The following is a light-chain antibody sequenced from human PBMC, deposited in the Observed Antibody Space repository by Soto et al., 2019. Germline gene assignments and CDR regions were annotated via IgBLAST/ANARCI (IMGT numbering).Light chain of an antibody. V-gene: IGKV3-15*01. CDR2: GAS. CDR1: QSVSNN. Sequence: IVMKQSPASLSVSPGERAAPAGRGSQSVSNNVAWYQQKPGQAPRLLILGASTRATGIPARFSGSGSGTEFTLSISSLQSEDFAVYYCKQYKEWPPFTFGQGTRLEIK. J-gene: IGKJ5*01. CDR3: KQYKEWPPFT.